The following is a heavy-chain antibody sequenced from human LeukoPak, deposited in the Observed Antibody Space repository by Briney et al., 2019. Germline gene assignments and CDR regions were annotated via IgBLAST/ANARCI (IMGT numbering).Heavy chain of an antibody. Sequence: SVKVSCKASGGTFSSYAISWVRQAPGQGLEWMGRIIPILGIANYAQKFQGRVTITAAKSTSTAYMELSSLRSEDTAVYYCARAAELADAFDIWGQGTMVTVSS. CDR3: ARAAELADAFDI. V-gene: IGHV1-69*04. CDR1: GGTFSSYA. J-gene: IGHJ3*02. CDR2: IIPILGIA. D-gene: IGHD1-26*01.